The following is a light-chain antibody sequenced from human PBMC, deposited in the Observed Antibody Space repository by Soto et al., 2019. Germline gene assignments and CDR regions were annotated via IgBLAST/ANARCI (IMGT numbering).Light chain of an antibody. CDR2: GAS. CDR3: QHYGSSPWT. V-gene: IGKV3-20*01. J-gene: IGKJ1*01. Sequence: EIVLTQSPGTLSLSPGERATISCRASQSVSSSYLAWYQKKPGQAPRLLIYGASSRGTVIPDRCSSSGSGTDFTLTISRLEHEDFAVYYCQHYGSSPWTFGQGTKVEIK. CDR1: QSVSSSY.